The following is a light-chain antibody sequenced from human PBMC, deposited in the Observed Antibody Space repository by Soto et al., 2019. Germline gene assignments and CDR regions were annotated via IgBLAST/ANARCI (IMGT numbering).Light chain of an antibody. CDR2: GAS. Sequence: IVMTQSAATLSVSPGDRATLSCRASQSVSNNYLAWYQQKPGQAPRXLIYGASNRATGIPDRFSGSGSGTDFTLTISRLEHEDSAVYYCQQYGSSGTFGQGTKVDIK. CDR3: QQYGSSGT. V-gene: IGKV3-20*01. CDR1: QSVSNNY. J-gene: IGKJ1*01.